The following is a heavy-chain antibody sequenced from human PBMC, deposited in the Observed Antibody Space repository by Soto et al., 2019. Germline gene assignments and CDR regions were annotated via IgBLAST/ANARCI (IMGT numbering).Heavy chain of an antibody. V-gene: IGHV1-69*13. CDR3: ARDGDPDYYYYYGTDV. D-gene: IGHD2-21*01. Sequence: ASVKVSCKASGGTFSSYAISCVRQAPGQGLEWVGGIIPIFGTANYAQKFRGRVTITADESTSTAYMELSSLRSEDTAVYYCARDGDPDYYYYYGTDVWGQGTTVTVSS. CDR1: GGTFSSYA. CDR2: IIPIFGTA. J-gene: IGHJ6*02.